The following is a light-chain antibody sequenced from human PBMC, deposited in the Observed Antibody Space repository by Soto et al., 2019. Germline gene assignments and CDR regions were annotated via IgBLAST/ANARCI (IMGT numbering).Light chain of an antibody. J-gene: IGLJ2*01. CDR2: GVS. CDR3: SSFAGKNNLV. CDR1: SSDIGGYTY. Sequence: QSALTQPPSASGSPGQSVTISGTGTSSDIGGYTYASWYQQHPGKAPKLMIFGVSTRPSGVPDRFSGSKSGNTASLTVAGLQAEDEADYYCSSFAGKNNLVFGGGTKLTVL. V-gene: IGLV2-8*01.